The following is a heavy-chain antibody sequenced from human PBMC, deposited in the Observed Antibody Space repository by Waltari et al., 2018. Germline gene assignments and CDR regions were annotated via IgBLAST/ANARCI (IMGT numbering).Heavy chain of an antibody. J-gene: IGHJ6*02. Sequence: QLVQSGAEVKKPGSSVIVSCKASGGTFNSFALSWVRQAPGQGLEWMGGISPRFNTPTYARKFQGRLTVTAYESTSTAYMELNSLRSEDSALYYCATRIPSDHSGSFYYYGMDVWGQGTTVTVSS. V-gene: IGHV1-69*13. CDR1: GGTFNSFA. CDR2: ISPRFNTP. D-gene: IGHD6-6*01. CDR3: ATRIPSDHSGSFYYYGMDV.